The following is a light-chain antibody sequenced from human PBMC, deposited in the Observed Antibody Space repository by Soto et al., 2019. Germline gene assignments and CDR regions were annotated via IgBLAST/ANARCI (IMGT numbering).Light chain of an antibody. V-gene: IGLV1-40*01. J-gene: IGLJ2*01. CDR3: QSYDSSLNGVV. Sequence: QSVLTQPPSVSGAPGQRVTISCTGSSSNIGAGYDVHWYQQLPGTAPKVLIYGNSNRPSGVPDRFSGSKSGTSASLDITGLQAEEEADYYCQSYDSSLNGVVFGGGTKLTVL. CDR2: GNS. CDR1: SSNIGAGYD.